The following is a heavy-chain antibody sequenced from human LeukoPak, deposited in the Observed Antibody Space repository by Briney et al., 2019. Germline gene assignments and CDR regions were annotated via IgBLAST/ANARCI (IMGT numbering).Heavy chain of an antibody. V-gene: IGHV1-58*02. CDR2: IVVGSGNT. Sequence: GASVKVSCKASGYTFTSYDINWVRQATGQGLEWIGWIVVGSGNTNYAQKFQERVTITRDMSTSTAYMELSSLRSEDTAVYYCAANYGSGSMISAPTFDPWGQGTLVTVSS. CDR1: GYTFTSYD. J-gene: IGHJ5*02. CDR3: AANYGSGSMISAPTFDP. D-gene: IGHD3-10*01.